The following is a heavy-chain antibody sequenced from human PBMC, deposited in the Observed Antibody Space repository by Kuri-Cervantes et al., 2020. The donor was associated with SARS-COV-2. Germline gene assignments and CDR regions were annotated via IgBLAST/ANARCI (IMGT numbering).Heavy chain of an antibody. CDR2: FYPGDSDT. V-gene: IGHV5-51*01. CDR3: ARLGDGEYCSGGSCYPWYFDY. CDR1: GYSFTSYW. D-gene: IGHD2-15*01. Sequence: GESLKISCKGAGYSFTSYWIGWVRQIPGKGLEWMGIFYPGDSDTRYSPSFQGQVTISADKSISTDYLQWSSLKDSDTAMYYCARLGDGEYCSGGSCYPWYFDYWGQGTLVTVSS. J-gene: IGHJ4*02.